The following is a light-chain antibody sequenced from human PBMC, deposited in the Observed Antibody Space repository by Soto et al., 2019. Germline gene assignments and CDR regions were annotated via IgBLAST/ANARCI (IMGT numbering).Light chain of an antibody. CDR3: QQQFYWTLT. Sequence: EIVLTQSPATLSLSPGERATLSCRASQSVSVFLTWYQQKPGQAPRLLIYDASNRATGIPARFSGSGSGTDFSLTISSLEPEELAVYFSQQQFYWTLTFGGGDKVDIK. CDR2: DAS. J-gene: IGKJ4*01. V-gene: IGKV3-11*01. CDR1: QSVSVF.